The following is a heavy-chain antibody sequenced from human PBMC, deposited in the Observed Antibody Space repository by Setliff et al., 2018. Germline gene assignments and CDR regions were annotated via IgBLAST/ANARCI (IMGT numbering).Heavy chain of an antibody. D-gene: IGHD2-21*01. V-gene: IGHV3-23*01. Sequence: GGSLRLSCAPSGFTFREYSMAWVRKVPGKGLEWVASVIQGGQGGCAGSLRGRCSISRDNSKKTVLLQMSNLRAEDTATYYCAKDRVNDGSWDFDSWGQGIVVTVSS. CDR1: GFTFREYS. CDR3: AKDRVNDGSWDFDS. CDR2: VIQGGQG. J-gene: IGHJ4*02.